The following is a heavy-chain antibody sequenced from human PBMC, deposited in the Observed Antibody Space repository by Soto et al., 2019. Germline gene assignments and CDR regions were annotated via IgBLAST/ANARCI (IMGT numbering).Heavy chain of an antibody. J-gene: IGHJ5*02. Sequence: GESLKISCKGSGYSFTSYWIGWVRQMPGKGLEWMGIIYPGDSDTRYSPSFQGQVTISADKSISTAYLQWSSLKASDTAMYYCARLGGYSSSWEAYSWFDPWGQGTLVTVSS. D-gene: IGHD6-13*01. CDR2: IYPGDSDT. V-gene: IGHV5-51*01. CDR1: GYSFTSYW. CDR3: ARLGGYSSSWEAYSWFDP.